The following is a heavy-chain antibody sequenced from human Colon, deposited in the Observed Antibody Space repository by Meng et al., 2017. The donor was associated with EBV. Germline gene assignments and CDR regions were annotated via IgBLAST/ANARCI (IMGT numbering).Heavy chain of an antibody. CDR1: GRYTKSGDYY. Sequence: QVSRPGLVKHSRHLSRTRTVFGRYTKSGDYYWTWIRHPPGMGLEWLGYIYYTGNTYYNPSLKSRVTISMDKSKNQFSLRLSSVTAADTAVYYCARNYYFDYWGQGTLVTVSS. CDR3: ARNYYFDY. CDR2: IYYTGNT. J-gene: IGHJ4*02. V-gene: IGHV4-30-4*01.